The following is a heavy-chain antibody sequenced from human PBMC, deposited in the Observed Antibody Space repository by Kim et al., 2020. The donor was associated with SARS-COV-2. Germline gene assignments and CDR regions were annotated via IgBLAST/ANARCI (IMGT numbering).Heavy chain of an antibody. Sequence: SETLSLTCTVSGYSISSGYYWGWIRQPPGKGLEWIGSIYHSGSTYYNPSLKSRVTISVDTSKNQFSLKLSSVTAADTAVYYCARDGDYGSGSPPIDYWGQGTLVTVSS. V-gene: IGHV4-38-2*02. CDR1: GYSISSGYY. CDR2: IYHSGST. J-gene: IGHJ4*02. CDR3: ARDGDYGSGSPPIDY. D-gene: IGHD3-10*01.